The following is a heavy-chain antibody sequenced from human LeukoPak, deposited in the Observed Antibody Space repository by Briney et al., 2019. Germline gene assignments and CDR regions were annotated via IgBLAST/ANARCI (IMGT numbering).Heavy chain of an antibody. CDR1: DTLTDDQ. V-gene: IGHV1-2*02. J-gene: IGHJ6*02. Sequence: ASVKVSCKGDTLTDDQVHWVRQAPGQGLEWMGWINPSNGDPHYAEKFQGRVTMTRDTPLSMAYMELNSLRSDDTAVYYCATMRGFRPPSYVFLMDVWGQGTTVTVSS. D-gene: IGHD3-10*02. CDR2: INPSNGDP. CDR3: ATMRGFRPPSYVFLMDV.